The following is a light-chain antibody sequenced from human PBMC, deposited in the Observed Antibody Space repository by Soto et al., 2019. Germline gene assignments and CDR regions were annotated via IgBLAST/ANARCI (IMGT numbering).Light chain of an antibody. Sequence: DIQMTQSPSTLSASVGDRVTITCRASQSISSWLAWYQQKPGKAPKLLIYDASSLESGVPSRFSGSGSGTEFTLTISRLQHDDFATYYCQQYNSYWTFGQGTKVDIK. CDR2: DAS. CDR1: QSISSW. J-gene: IGKJ1*01. CDR3: QQYNSYWT. V-gene: IGKV1-5*01.